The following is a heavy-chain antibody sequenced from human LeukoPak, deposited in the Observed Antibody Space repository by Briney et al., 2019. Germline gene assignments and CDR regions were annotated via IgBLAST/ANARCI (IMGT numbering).Heavy chain of an antibody. V-gene: IGHV4-34*01. CDR1: GGSFSGYY. CDR2: INHSGST. CDR3: VRSSGRIYKY. D-gene: IGHD1-14*01. J-gene: IGHJ4*02. Sequence: SETLSLTCAVYGGSFSGYYWSWIRQPPGKGLEWIGEINHSGSTNYNPSLKSRVTISVDTSKNQFSLKLSSVTAADTAVYYCVRSSGRIYKYWGQGTLVTVSS.